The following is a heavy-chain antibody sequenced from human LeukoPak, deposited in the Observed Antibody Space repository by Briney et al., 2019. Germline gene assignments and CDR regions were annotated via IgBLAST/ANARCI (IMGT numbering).Heavy chain of an antibody. Sequence: PSETLSLTCTVSGGSISSYYWSWIRQPPGKGLEWIGYIYYSGSTNYNPSLKSRVTISVDMSKNQFSLKLSSVTAADTAVYYCARVRFGELLWNYYFDYWGQGTLVTVSS. J-gene: IGHJ4*02. CDR3: ARVRFGELLWNYYFDY. V-gene: IGHV4-59*01. CDR2: IYYSGST. D-gene: IGHD3-10*01. CDR1: GGSISSYY.